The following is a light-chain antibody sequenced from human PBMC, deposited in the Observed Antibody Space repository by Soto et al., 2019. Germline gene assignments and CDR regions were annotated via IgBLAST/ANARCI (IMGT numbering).Light chain of an antibody. Sequence: ESVLTQSPATLSLSPGERATLACRARQSVTTYLAWYQQKPGQATRLLIYDASNRATGIPARFSGSGSGTDFTLTISSLGPEDCAVYYCQQRSNWPPWTFGQGTKVEIK. V-gene: IGKV3-11*01. CDR2: DAS. CDR3: QQRSNWPPWT. CDR1: QSVTTY. J-gene: IGKJ1*01.